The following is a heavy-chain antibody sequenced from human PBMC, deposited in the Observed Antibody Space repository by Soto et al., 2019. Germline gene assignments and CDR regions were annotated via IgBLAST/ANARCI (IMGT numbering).Heavy chain of an antibody. CDR3: ARGVITVAVERYFHY. D-gene: IGHD3-22*01. V-gene: IGHV4-31*03. J-gene: IGHJ4*02. CDR1: GGSISSGGYY. Sequence: QVQLQESGPGLVKPSQTLSLTCTVSGGSISSGGYYWSWIRQHPGKGLEWIGYIYYSGSTYYNPSLKSRVTISVDTSKNQFSLKLSSVTAADTAVYYCARGVITVAVERYFHYWGQGTLVTVSS. CDR2: IYYSGST.